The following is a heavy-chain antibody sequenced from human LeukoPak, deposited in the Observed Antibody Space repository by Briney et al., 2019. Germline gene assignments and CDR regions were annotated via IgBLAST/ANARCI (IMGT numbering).Heavy chain of an antibody. CDR1: GGSISSGGYY. CDR3: ARPPPVFYYFDY. D-gene: IGHD3-16*01. CDR2: IYYSGST. Sequence: SQTLSLTCTVSGGSISSGGYYWSWIRQHPGKGLEWIGYIYYSGSTYYNPSLKSRVTISVDTSKNQFSLKLSSVTAADTAVYYCARPPPVFYYFDYWGQGTLVTVSS. J-gene: IGHJ4*02. V-gene: IGHV4-31*03.